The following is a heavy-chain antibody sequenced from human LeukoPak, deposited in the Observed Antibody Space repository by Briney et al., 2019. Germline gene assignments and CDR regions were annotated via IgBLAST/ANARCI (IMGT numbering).Heavy chain of an antibody. CDR1: GFTFSSYE. D-gene: IGHD3-22*01. Sequence: PGGSLRLSCAASGFTFSSYEMNWVRQAPGKGLEWVSYISSSGSTIYYADSVKGRFTISKDTSKNTLYLQMNSLRVDDTAVYYCARVLRGYDSTAHYYNYFDYWGQGTLVTVSS. J-gene: IGHJ4*02. CDR3: ARVLRGYDSTAHYYNYFDY. CDR2: ISSSGSTI. V-gene: IGHV3-48*03.